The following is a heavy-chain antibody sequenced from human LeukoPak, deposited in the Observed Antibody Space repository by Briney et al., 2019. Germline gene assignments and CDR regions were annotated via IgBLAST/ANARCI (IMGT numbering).Heavy chain of an antibody. CDR1: GFTFSDYY. V-gene: IGHV3-23*01. CDR3: ARDRVYLREFDY. CDR2: ISGGGDRT. D-gene: IGHD5/OR15-5a*01. J-gene: IGHJ4*02. Sequence: GGSLRLSCAASGFTFSDYYMSWVRQAPGKGLEWVSGISGGGDRTFFADSVKGRFTISRGNSKNTLYLQMNSLRVEDTAVYYCARDRVYLREFDYWGQGTLVTVSS.